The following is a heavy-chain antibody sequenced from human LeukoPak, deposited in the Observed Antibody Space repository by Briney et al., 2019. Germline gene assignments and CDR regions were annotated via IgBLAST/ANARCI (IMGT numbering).Heavy chain of an antibody. V-gene: IGHV4-34*01. Sequence: PSETLSLTCAVYGGSFSGYYWSWIRQPPGKGLEWIGEINQSGSTNYNPSLKSRVTISVDTSKNQFSLKLDSVTAAHTAVYYCARRRYFDYWGQGTPVTVSS. CDR3: ARRRYFDY. CDR1: GGSFSGYY. CDR2: INQSGST. J-gene: IGHJ4*02.